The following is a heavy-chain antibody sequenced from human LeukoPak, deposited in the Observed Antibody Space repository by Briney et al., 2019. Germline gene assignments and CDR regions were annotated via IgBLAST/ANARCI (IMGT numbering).Heavy chain of an antibody. D-gene: IGHD4-17*01. CDR3: AKVRSEGIGQPLVFDS. CDR1: GFTFSSYA. V-gene: IGHV3-33*06. J-gene: IGHJ4*02. Sequence: GGSLRLSCAASGFTFSSYAMHWVRQAPGKGLEWVAIIWYDGSNKYYADSVKGRFTISRDNSENTLYLQMNSLRVEDTAIYYCAKVRSEGIGQPLVFDSWGQGTLVTVSS. CDR2: IWYDGSNK.